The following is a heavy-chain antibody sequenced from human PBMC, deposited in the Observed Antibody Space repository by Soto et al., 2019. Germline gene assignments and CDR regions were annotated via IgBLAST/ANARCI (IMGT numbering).Heavy chain of an antibody. D-gene: IGHD5-18*01. Sequence: SETLSLTCTVSGGSISSNFWSWIRQPAGKGLEWIGRLYASGSTNYNPSLKSRVTMSADTSKNQFSLKVTSVTAADTAIYYCARVGHTYGNYFFDYWGQGTLVTVSS. CDR2: LYASGST. CDR1: GGSISSNF. J-gene: IGHJ4*02. CDR3: ARVGHTYGNYFFDY. V-gene: IGHV4-4*07.